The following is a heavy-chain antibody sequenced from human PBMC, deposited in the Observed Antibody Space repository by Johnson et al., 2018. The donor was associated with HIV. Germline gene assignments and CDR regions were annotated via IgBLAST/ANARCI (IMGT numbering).Heavy chain of an antibody. Sequence: QVQLVESGGGVVQPGRSLRLSCAASGFTFSSYGIHWVRQAPGKGLEWEAFIWCDGSNKSYAGSVKGRFTISRDNSKNTLYLQMNSLRAEDTAVYHCARDRIVGADYDAFDIWGQGTMVTVSS. V-gene: IGHV3-33*01. CDR3: ARDRIVGADYDAFDI. D-gene: IGHD1-26*01. CDR2: IWCDGSNK. J-gene: IGHJ3*02. CDR1: GFTFSSYG.